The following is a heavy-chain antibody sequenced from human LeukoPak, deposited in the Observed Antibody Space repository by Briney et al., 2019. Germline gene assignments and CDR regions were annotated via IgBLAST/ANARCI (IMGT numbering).Heavy chain of an antibody. V-gene: IGHV3-74*01. D-gene: IGHD1-26*01. J-gene: IGHJ4*02. CDR2: INTDASNT. CDR3: ARDQSIAGPTTADY. Sequence: RGSLRLSCAASGFTFSRFWMHWVRQAPGKGLVWVSRINTDASNTIYADSVKGRFTISRDNAKNTLYLQMNSLRAEDTAVYYCARDQSIAGPTTADYWGQGTLVTVSS. CDR1: GFTFSRFW.